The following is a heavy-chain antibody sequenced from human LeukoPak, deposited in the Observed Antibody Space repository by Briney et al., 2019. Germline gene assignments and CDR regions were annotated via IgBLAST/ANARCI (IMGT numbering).Heavy chain of an antibody. J-gene: IGHJ4*02. CDR1: GYIFTSYY. D-gene: IGHD3-9*01. CDR3: ARDQGSDDTAPGDY. V-gene: IGHV1-46*01. CDR2: INPSGGST. Sequence: GASVKVSCKASGYIFTSYYMHWVRQAPGQGLEWMGIINPSGGSTRHAEKFQGRVTMTSDTSTSTVYMELSSLRSEDTAVYYCARDQGSDDTAPGDYWGQGTLVTVSS.